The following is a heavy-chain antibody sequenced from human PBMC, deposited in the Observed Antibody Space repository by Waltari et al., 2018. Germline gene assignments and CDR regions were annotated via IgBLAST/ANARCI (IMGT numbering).Heavy chain of an antibody. CDR2: ISSSSSYI. CDR3: ARDPGYCSGGSCYSDAFDI. V-gene: IGHV3-21*01. CDR1: GFTFSSYS. Sequence: EVQLVESGGGLVQPGGSLRLSCAASGFTFSSYSMNWVRQAPGKGLEWVSSISSSSSYIYYADSVKGRFTISRDNAKNSLYLQMNSLRAEDTAVYYCARDPGYCSGGSCYSDAFDIWGQGTMVTVSS. J-gene: IGHJ3*02. D-gene: IGHD2-15*01.